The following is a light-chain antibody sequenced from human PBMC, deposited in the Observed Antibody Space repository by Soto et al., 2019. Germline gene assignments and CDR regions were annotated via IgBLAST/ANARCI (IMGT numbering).Light chain of an antibody. J-gene: IGKJ1*01. CDR1: QSVSSH. V-gene: IGKV3-15*01. Sequence: IVMTQSPATLSLSPGERATLSCRASQSVSSHLAWYQQKPGQAPRLLIYGASTRATGIPPRFSGSGSGTEFTLTISSLQPDDFATYYCQHYNSYSEAFGQGTKVELK. CDR3: QHYNSYSEA. CDR2: GAS.